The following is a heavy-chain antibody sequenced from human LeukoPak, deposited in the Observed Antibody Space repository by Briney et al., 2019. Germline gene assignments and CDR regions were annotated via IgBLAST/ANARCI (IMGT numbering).Heavy chain of an antibody. CDR1: GYTFTSYA. J-gene: IGHJ4*02. CDR2: INTNTGNP. V-gene: IGHV7-4-1*02. D-gene: IGHD6-13*01. Sequence: GASVKVSCKASGYTFTSYAMNWVRQAPGQGLEWMGWINTNTGNPTYAQGFTGRFVFSLDTSVSTAYLQISSLKAEDTAVYYCYTAGTGYYFDYWRQGTLDSVPS. CDR3: YTAGTGYYFDY.